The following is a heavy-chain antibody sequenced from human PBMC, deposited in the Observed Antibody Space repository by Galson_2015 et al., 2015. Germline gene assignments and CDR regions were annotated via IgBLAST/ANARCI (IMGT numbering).Heavy chain of an antibody. CDR1: GGSISSSSYY. V-gene: IGHV4-39*01. J-gene: IGHJ4*02. CDR2: IYYSGST. CDR3: ARHFLLVGTTSIAAAGLFDY. D-gene: IGHD6-13*01. Sequence: ETLSLPCTVSGGSISSSSYYWGWIRPPPGKGLEWIGSIYYSGSTYYTPSLKIRFTISVDTSKNHFTLKLSFVTAADTAVYYCARHFLLVGTTSIAAAGLFDYWGQGTLVTVSS.